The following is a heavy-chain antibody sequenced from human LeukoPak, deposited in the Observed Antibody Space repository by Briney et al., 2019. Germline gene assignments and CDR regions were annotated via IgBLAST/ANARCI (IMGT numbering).Heavy chain of an antibody. J-gene: IGHJ6*03. Sequence: PGGSLRLSCAASGFIFSSYWMSWVRQATGKGLEWVSGIGTAGDIYYPGSVKGRFTISRENAKNALYLQMNSLRAGDTAVYYCARDRGRYYMDVWGKGTTVTISS. CDR3: ARDRGRYYMDV. V-gene: IGHV3-13*01. CDR1: GFIFSSYW. CDR2: IGTAGDI. D-gene: IGHD6-25*01.